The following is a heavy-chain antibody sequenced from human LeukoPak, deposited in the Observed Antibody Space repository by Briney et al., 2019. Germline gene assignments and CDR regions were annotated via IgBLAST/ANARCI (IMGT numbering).Heavy chain of an antibody. CDR3: ARPSNVDTAMAPPDY. CDR1: GYTFTGYY. J-gene: IGHJ4*02. CDR2: INPNSGGI. Sequence: GSVKVSCKASGYTFTGYYIHWVRQAPGQGLEWMGWINPNSGGINYAQKFQGWVTMTRDTSISTAYMELSRLRSDDSAVYYCARPSNVDTAMAPPDYWGQGTLVTVSS. D-gene: IGHD5-18*01. V-gene: IGHV1-2*04.